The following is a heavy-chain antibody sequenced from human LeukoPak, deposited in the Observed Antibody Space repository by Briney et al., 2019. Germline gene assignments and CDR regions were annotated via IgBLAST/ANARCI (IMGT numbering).Heavy chain of an antibody. CDR3: ASSPRLGYFDY. D-gene: IGHD7-27*01. J-gene: IGHJ4*02. V-gene: IGHV3-11*04. Sequence: GGSLRLSCAASGFTFSDYYMSWIRQAPGKGLEWVSYISSSGSTIYYADSVKGRFTISRDNAKSSLYLQMNSLRAEDTAVYYCASSPRLGYFDYWGQGTLVTVSS. CDR1: GFTFSDYY. CDR2: ISSSGSTI.